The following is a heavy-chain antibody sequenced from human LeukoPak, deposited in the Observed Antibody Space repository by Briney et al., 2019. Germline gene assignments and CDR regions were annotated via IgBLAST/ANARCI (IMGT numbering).Heavy chain of an antibody. CDR2: ISSSGSTI. CDR3: AVGYYYDSSGYPVDY. D-gene: IGHD3-22*01. V-gene: IGHV3-11*01. Sequence: GSLVLSCAACGFTFSDYYMSWIRQAPGKGLEWVSYISSSGSTIYYADSVKGRFTISRDNAKNSPYLQMNSLRAEDTAVYYCAVGYYYDSSGYPVDYWGQGTLVTVSS. CDR1: GFTFSDYY. J-gene: IGHJ4*02.